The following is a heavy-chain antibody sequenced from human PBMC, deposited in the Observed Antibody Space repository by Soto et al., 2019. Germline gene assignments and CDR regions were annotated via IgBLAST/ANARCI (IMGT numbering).Heavy chain of an antibody. CDR2: INPGNGNT. Sequence: ASVKVSCKASGYTFTSYGMNWVRQAPGRGLEWMGWINPGNGNTKYSQKFQGRVIIERDTSASTAYMELRSLISDDTAVYFCARERYVASRHSHFDSWGQGTQVTVSS. CDR3: ARERYVASRHSHFDS. CDR1: GYTFTSYG. V-gene: IGHV1-3*01. J-gene: IGHJ4*02. D-gene: IGHD6-6*01.